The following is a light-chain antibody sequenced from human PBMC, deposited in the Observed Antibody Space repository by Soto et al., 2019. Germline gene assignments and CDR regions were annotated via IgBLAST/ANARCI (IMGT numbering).Light chain of an antibody. Sequence: EIVLTQSPATLSLSPGERATLSCRASQSVSSYLAWYQQKPGQAPRLLIYDASNRATGIPARFSGSGSGTDFTLIISSLEPEDFEVYYCQQRSNWPPLTFGGGTKVEIK. J-gene: IGKJ4*01. V-gene: IGKV3-11*01. CDR3: QQRSNWPPLT. CDR1: QSVSSY. CDR2: DAS.